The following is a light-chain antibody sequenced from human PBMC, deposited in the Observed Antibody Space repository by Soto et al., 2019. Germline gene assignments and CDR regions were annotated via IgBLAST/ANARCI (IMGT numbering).Light chain of an antibody. CDR3: QQYGSSPQT. Sequence: EIVMAQSPATLSVSPGERATLSCRASQSVSSNLAWYQQKRGQAPKLLIYGASSRATGIPDRFSGSGSGTDFTLTISRLEPEDFAVYYCQQYGSSPQTFGQGTKVDIK. CDR1: QSVSSN. V-gene: IGKV3-20*01. J-gene: IGKJ1*01. CDR2: GAS.